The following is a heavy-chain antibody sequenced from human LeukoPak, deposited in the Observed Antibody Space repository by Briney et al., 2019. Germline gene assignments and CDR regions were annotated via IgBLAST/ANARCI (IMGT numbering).Heavy chain of an antibody. CDR1: GGSISSYY. CDR2: IYYSGST. D-gene: IGHD6-19*01. Sequence: SETLSLTCTVSGGSISSYYWNWIRQPPGKGLEWIGYIYYSGSTNYNPSLKSRVTISVDTSKNQFSLKLSSVTAAYTAAYFCARQLRGEAVAGHLQPFDYWGQGTLVTVSS. J-gene: IGHJ4*02. CDR3: ARQLRGEAVAGHLQPFDY. V-gene: IGHV4-59*08.